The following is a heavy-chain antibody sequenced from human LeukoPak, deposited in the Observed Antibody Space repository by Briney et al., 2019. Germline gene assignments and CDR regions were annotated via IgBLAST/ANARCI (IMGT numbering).Heavy chain of an antibody. Sequence: GGSLRLSCAASGFTFSDYAMHWIRQAPGKGLEWVAVISYDGTNKYYADSVKGRFTMSRDNSKNTLYLQMNSLRAEDTAVYYCAGAGYCSSTSCYRPPDYWGQGTLVTVSS. CDR3: AGAGYCSSTSCYRPPDY. CDR1: GFTFSDYA. J-gene: IGHJ4*02. D-gene: IGHD2-2*01. CDR2: ISYDGTNK. V-gene: IGHV3-30-3*01.